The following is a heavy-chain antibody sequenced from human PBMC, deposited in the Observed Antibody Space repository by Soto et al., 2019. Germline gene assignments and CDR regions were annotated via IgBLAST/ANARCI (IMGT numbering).Heavy chain of an antibody. CDR3: TRTYIAAAGAGY. D-gene: IGHD6-13*01. J-gene: IGHJ4*02. CDR1: GFTFGDYA. CDR2: IRSKAYGGTT. V-gene: IGHV3-49*04. Sequence: GGSLRLSCTASGFTFGDYAMSWVRQAPGKGLEWVGFIRSKAYGGTTEYAASVKGRFTISRDDSKSIAYLQMNSLKTEDTAVYYCTRTYIAAAGAGYWGQGTPVTVS.